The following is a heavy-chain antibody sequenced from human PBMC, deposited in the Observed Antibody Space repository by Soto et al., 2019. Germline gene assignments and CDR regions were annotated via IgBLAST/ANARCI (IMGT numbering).Heavy chain of an antibody. CDR1: GGSISSYF. D-gene: IGHD6-13*01. CDR2: VYCTGTT. J-gene: IGHJ4*02. V-gene: IGHV4-59*01. CDR3: ARDLAAVPRAFDY. Sequence: SETLPLTCTVSGGSISSYFYIWVRQPPGKGLEWIGSVYCTGTTDYNPSLKSRVTISVDTSRTQFSLNLRSVTAADTAVYYCARDLAAVPRAFDYWGRGTLVTVSS.